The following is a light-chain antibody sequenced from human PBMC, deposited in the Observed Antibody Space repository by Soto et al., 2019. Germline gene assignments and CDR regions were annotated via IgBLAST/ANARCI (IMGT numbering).Light chain of an antibody. CDR2: EVS. J-gene: IGLJ1*01. Sequence: QSALTLPASVSGSPGQSVTISCTGTSSDVGGYIYVSWYQQHPGKPPKLMIYEVSNRPSGVSDRFSGSKSGTTASLIISGLQAEDEADYYCSSYTTTTTPVFGTGTKVTXL. CDR1: SSDVGGYIY. CDR3: SSYTTTTTPV. V-gene: IGLV2-14*01.